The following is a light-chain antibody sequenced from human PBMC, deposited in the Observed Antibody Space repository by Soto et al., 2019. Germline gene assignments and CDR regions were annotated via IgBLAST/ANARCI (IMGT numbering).Light chain of an antibody. Sequence: SVLTKPPSASGSPGQSVTISCTGTSSDVGGYNYVSWYQQHPGKAPKLMIYEVSKRPSGVPDRFSGSKSGNTASLTVSGLQAEDEADYYCSSYAGSNNLVFGGGTKLTVL. V-gene: IGLV2-8*01. J-gene: IGLJ2*01. CDR1: SSDVGGYNY. CDR2: EVS. CDR3: SSYAGSNNLV.